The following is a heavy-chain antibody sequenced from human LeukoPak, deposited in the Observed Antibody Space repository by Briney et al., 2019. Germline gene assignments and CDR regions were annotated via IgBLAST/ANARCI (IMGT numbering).Heavy chain of an antibody. V-gene: IGHV3-74*03. Sequence: GGSLRLSCVGSGFTFSNFWMHWVRQAPGKGPVWVSRISNNGITTTDADSVRGRFTISRDNAKNTLYLQMNSLRAEDTAVYYCVRGRTSGSSWPFDYWGQGTLVTVSS. D-gene: IGHD6-13*01. CDR1: GFTFSNFW. CDR3: VRGRTSGSSWPFDY. J-gene: IGHJ4*02. CDR2: ISNNGITT.